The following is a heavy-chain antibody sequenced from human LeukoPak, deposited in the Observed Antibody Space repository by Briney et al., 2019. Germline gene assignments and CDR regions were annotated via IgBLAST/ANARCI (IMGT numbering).Heavy chain of an antibody. D-gene: IGHD3-3*01. J-gene: IGHJ6*02. CDR3: AKESTRYYEFWSGYSMDV. CDR2: ISYNGSNK. Sequence: GGSQTLSCAPSAFTFTSYAMSWVPGAPDKGLVGVAVISYNGSNKYYANSVKGRFTISRDNSKNTLYLQMNSLRAEDTAVYHCAKESTRYYEFWSGYSMDVWGQGTTVSVSS. V-gene: IGHV3-30*18. CDR1: AFTFTSYA.